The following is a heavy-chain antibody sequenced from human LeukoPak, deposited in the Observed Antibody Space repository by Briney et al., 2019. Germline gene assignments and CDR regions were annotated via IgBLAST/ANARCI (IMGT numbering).Heavy chain of an antibody. J-gene: IGHJ6*03. D-gene: IGHD6-13*01. Sequence: ASVKVSCKASGYTFTSYDINWVRQATGQGLEWMGWMNPNSGNTGYAQKFQGRVTMTRHTSISTAYMELRSLRSEDTAVYYCARFAYSSSWYVLNYYYYYYMDVWGKGTTVTVSS. CDR2: MNPNSGNT. CDR1: GYTFTSYD. V-gene: IGHV1-8*01. CDR3: ARFAYSSSWYVLNYYYYYYMDV.